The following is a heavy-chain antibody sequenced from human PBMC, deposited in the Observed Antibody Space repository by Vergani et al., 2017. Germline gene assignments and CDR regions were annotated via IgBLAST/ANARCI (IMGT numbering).Heavy chain of an antibody. J-gene: IGHJ2*01. D-gene: IGHD5-12*01. V-gene: IGHV5-51*01. CDR1: GYSFTSYW. CDR2: IYPGDSDT. Sequence: EVQLVQSGAEVKKPGESLRISCKGSGYSFTSYWIGWVRQMPGKGLEWMGIIYPGDSDTRYSPSFQGQVTISADKSISTAYLQWSSLKASDTAMYYCARQRGYSGYEWYFDLWGRGTLVTVSS. CDR3: ARQRGYSGYEWYFDL.